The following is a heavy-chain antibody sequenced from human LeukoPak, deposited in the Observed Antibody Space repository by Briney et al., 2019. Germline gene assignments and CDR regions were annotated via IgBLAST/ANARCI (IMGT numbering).Heavy chain of an antibody. CDR2: ISSSGSTI. D-gene: IGHD3-22*01. V-gene: IGHV3-11*01. CDR3: ARGHYYDSSDYYAPFDY. Sequence: GGSLRLSCAASRFTFTDYYMSWIRQAPGKGLEWISYISSSGSTIYFADSVKGRFTISRDNAKNSLYLQMNSLRAEDTAVYYCARGHYYDSSDYYAPFDYWGQGTLATVSS. CDR1: RFTFTDYY. J-gene: IGHJ4*02.